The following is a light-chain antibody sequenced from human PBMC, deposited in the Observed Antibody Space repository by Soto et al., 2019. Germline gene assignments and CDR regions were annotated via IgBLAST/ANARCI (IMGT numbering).Light chain of an antibody. CDR1: SSDVGSYNL. Sequence: QSVLTQPASVSGSPGQSITISCTGTSSDVGSYNLVSWYQQHPGKAPKLMIYEGIKWPSGVSNRFSGSKSGNTASLTISGLQAEDEADYYCCSYAGSSTHVVFGGGTKLTVL. CDR3: CSYAGSSTHVV. V-gene: IGLV2-23*01. J-gene: IGLJ2*01. CDR2: EGI.